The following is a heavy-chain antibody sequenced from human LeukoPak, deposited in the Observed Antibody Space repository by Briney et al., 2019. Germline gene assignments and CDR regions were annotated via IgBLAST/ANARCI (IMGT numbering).Heavy chain of an antibody. Sequence: GGSLRLSCAASGFNLSSYAMSWVRQAPGKGLEWFAAIIGSGGSTYYADSVKGRFTISRDNSKNTLYLQMNSLRAEDTAVYYCAKDSQSPDTPRYSSGWYPDYWGQGTLVTVSS. CDR3: AKDSQSPDTPRYSSGWYPDY. CDR2: IIGSGGST. J-gene: IGHJ4*02. D-gene: IGHD6-19*01. V-gene: IGHV3-23*01. CDR1: GFNLSSYA.